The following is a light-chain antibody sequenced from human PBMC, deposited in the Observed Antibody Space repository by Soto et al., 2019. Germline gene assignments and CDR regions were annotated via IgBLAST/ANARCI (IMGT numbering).Light chain of an antibody. J-gene: IGKJ1*01. CDR3: QQYNNWLPDRT. CDR1: QSVSSN. V-gene: IGKV3-15*01. CDR2: GAS. Sequence: EIVMTQSPATLSVSPGERATLSCRASQSVSSNLAWYQQKPGQAPRLLIYGASTRATGIPARFSGSGSGTEFTLTISSLQSEDFAIYFCQQYNNWLPDRTFGQGTKVEIK.